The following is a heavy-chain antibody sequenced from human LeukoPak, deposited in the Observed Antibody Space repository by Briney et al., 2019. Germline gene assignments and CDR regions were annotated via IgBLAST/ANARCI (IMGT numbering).Heavy chain of an antibody. J-gene: IGHJ5*02. CDR1: GGSISSYY. CDR2: IYYSGST. CDR3: AGGGDSNWFDP. V-gene: IGHV4-59*08. Sequence: SETLSLTCTVSGGSISSYYWSWIRQPPGKGLEWIGYIYYSGSTYYNPSLKSRVTISVDTSKNQFSLKLSSVTAADTAVYYCAGGGDSNWFDPWGQGTLVTVSS. D-gene: IGHD2-21*02.